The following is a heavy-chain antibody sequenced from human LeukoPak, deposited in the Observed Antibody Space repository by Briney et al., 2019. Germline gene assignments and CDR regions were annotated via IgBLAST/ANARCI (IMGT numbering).Heavy chain of an antibody. V-gene: IGHV3-9*01. D-gene: IGHD5-12*01. Sequence: PGRSLRLPCAVSGFTFDDYAMHWVRQVPGKGLEWVSHISWNSDTIGYADSVKGRFTISRDNAKNSLYLQMNSLRAEDTALYYCITNGGGDSGYGNFDYWGQGTLVTVSS. J-gene: IGHJ4*02. CDR1: GFTFDDYA. CDR2: ISWNSDTI. CDR3: ITNGGGDSGYGNFDY.